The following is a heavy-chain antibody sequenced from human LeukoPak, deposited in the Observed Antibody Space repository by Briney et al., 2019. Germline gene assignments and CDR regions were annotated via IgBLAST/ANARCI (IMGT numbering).Heavy chain of an antibody. D-gene: IGHD4-17*01. CDR2: ISYDGSNK. CDR3: ARDIYGTTVTTGGIDY. V-gene: IGHV3-30-3*01. Sequence: GRSLRLSCAASGFTFSSYAMHWVRQAPGKGLEWVAVISYDGSNKYYADSVKGRFTISRDNSKNTLYLQMNSLRAEDTAVYYCARDIYGTTVTTGGIDYWGQGTLVTVSS. J-gene: IGHJ4*02. CDR1: GFTFSSYA.